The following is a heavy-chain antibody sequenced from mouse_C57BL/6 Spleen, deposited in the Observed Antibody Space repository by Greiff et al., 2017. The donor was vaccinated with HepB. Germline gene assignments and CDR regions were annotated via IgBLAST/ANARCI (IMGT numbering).Heavy chain of an antibody. V-gene: IGHV1-54*01. J-gene: IGHJ2*01. CDR1: GYAFTNYL. CDR2: INPGSGGT. Sequence: QVQLKESGAELVRPGTSVKVSCKASGYAFTNYLIEWVKQRPGQGLEWIGVINPGSGGTNYNEKFKGKATLTADKSSSTAYMQLSSLTSEDSAVYFCARGLGRLDYFDYWGQGTTLTVSS. CDR3: ARGLGRLDYFDY. D-gene: IGHD4-1*01.